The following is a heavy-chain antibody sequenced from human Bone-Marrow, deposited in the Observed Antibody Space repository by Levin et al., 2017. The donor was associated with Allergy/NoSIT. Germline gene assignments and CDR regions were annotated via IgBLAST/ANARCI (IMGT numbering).Heavy chain of an antibody. CDR3: ARHSKVGARNAFDI. CDR1: GGSISSSY. Sequence: PSQTLSLTCTVSGGSISSSYWSWIRQPPGKGLEWIGYIYYSGSTNYNPSLKSRVTISVDTSKNQFSLNLSSVTAADTAVYYCARHSKVGARNAFDIWGQGTMVTVSS. J-gene: IGHJ3*02. D-gene: IGHD1-26*01. CDR2: IYYSGST. V-gene: IGHV4-59*08.